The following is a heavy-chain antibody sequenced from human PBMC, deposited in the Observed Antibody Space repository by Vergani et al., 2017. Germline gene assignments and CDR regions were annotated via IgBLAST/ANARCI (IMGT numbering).Heavy chain of an antibody. J-gene: IGHJ3*02. Sequence: EVQLVESGGGLVQPGGSLRLSCAASGFTVSSNYMSWVRQAPGKGLEWVSVIYSGGSTYYADSVKGRFTISRDNSKNTLYLQMNSLRAEDTAVYYCAREGGRDGYHDAFDIWGQGTMVTVSS. CDR1: GFTVSSNY. CDR3: AREGGRDGYHDAFDI. V-gene: IGHV3-66*02. CDR2: IYSGGST. D-gene: IGHD5-24*01.